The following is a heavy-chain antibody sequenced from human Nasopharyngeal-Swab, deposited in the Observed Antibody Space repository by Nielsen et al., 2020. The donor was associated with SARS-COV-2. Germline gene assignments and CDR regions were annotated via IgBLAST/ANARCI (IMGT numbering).Heavy chain of an antibody. V-gene: IGHV3-30*18. CDR1: GFTFSNSG. CDR2: ISYDGSNE. Sequence: GESLKISCAASGFTFSNSGMDWVRQAPGKGLEWVAVISYDGSNEYYGDSVKGRFTISRDNSKNTLYLQMNSLRAEDTAVYYCAKDLNSNFLNYMDVWGKGTTVSVSS. D-gene: IGHD4-11*01. CDR3: AKDLNSNFLNYMDV. J-gene: IGHJ6*03.